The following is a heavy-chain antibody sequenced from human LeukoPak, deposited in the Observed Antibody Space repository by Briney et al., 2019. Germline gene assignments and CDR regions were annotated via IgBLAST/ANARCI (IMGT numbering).Heavy chain of an antibody. CDR3: ATTPRGPYSSDFADYFDY. D-gene: IGHD6-19*01. CDR2: INPSGGST. J-gene: IGHJ4*02. Sequence: ASVKVSCKASGYTFTSYYMHWVRQAPGQGLEWMGIINPSGGSTSYAQKFQGRVTMTRDTSTSTAYMELSSLRSEDTAVYYCATTPRGPYSSDFADYFDYWGQGTLVTVSS. V-gene: IGHV1-46*01. CDR1: GYTFTSYY.